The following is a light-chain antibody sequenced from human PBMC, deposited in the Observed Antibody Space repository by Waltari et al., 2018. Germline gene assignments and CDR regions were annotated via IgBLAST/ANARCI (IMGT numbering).Light chain of an antibody. CDR2: LSY. V-gene: IGKV4-1*01. CDR3: QQYYSTPT. J-gene: IGKJ4*02. CDR1: QSLLYSSNSKNY. Sequence: DIVMTQSPDSLAVSLGERATISGMSNQSLLYSSNSKNYLAWYQLKPGQPPKLLIYLSYTRESVVPDLFSGGGAGTGCPLTISSLQAADVAVYCCQQYYSTPTFGGGTKVEIK.